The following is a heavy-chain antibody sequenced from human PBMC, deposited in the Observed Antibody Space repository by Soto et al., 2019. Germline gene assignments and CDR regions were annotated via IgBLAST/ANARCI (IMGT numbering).Heavy chain of an antibody. CDR1: GFTFSSYA. V-gene: IGHV3-23*01. Sequence: GGSLRLSCAASGFTFSSYAMSWVRQAPGKGLEWVSAISGSGGSTYYADSVKGRFTISRDNSKNTLYLQMNSLRAEDTAVYYCASRPRSRTQPGLWYFDLWGRGTLVTVSS. J-gene: IGHJ2*01. CDR3: ASRPRSRTQPGLWYFDL. CDR2: ISGSGGST. D-gene: IGHD2-2*01.